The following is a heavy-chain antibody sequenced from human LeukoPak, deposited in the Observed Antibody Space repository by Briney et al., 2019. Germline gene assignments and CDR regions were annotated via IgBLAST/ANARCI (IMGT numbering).Heavy chain of an antibody. CDR2: ISYDGSNK. Sequence: GGSPRLSCAASGFTFSSYAMHWVRQAPGKGLEWVAVISYDGSNKYYADSVKGRFTISRDNSKNTLYLQMNSLRAEDTAVYYCALLGASSTSRRNGGRPFDYWGQGTLVTVSS. D-gene: IGHD2-2*01. J-gene: IGHJ4*02. V-gene: IGHV3-30-3*01. CDR3: ALLGASSTSRRNGGRPFDY. CDR1: GFTFSSYA.